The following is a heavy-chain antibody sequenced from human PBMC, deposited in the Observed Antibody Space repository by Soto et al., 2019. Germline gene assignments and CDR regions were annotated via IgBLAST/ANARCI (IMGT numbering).Heavy chain of an antibody. CDR2: ISYDGSNK. V-gene: IGHV3-30-3*01. CDR1: GFTFSSYA. D-gene: IGHD1-26*01. Sequence: SLRLSCAASGFTFSSYAMHWVRQAPGKGLEWVAVISYDGSNKYYADSVKGRFTISRDNSKNTLYLQTNSLRAEDTAVYYRARGGSYYFSWFDPWGQGTLVTVSS. CDR3: ARGGSYYFSWFDP. J-gene: IGHJ5*02.